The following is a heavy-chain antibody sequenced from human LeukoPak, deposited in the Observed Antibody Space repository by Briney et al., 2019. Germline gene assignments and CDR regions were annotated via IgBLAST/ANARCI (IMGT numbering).Heavy chain of an antibody. V-gene: IGHV3-7*01. CDR2: IKQDGSEK. CDR3: ARRYFDL. J-gene: IGHJ4*02. D-gene: IGHD2-15*01. Sequence: GGSLRLSCAASGFTFRSYWMSWVRQAPGKGLEWVANIKQDGSEKYYVDSVKGRFTISRDNAKNSLYLQMNSLRGEDTAVYYCARRYFDLWGQGTLVTVSS. CDR1: GFTFRSYW.